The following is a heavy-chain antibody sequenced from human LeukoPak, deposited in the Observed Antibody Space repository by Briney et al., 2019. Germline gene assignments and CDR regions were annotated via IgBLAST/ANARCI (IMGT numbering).Heavy chain of an antibody. D-gene: IGHD3-3*01. Sequence: ASVKVSCKASAYTFTSYDINWVRQATGQGLEWMGWMNPNSGNTGYAQKFQGRVTITRNTSISTAYMELSSLRSEDTAVYYCARGTYYDFWSGYYHFDYWGQGTLVTVSS. CDR2: MNPNSGNT. V-gene: IGHV1-8*03. J-gene: IGHJ4*02. CDR3: ARGTYYDFWSGYYHFDY. CDR1: AYTFTSYD.